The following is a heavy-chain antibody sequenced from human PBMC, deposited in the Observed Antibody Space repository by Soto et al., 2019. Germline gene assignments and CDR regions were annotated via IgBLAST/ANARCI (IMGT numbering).Heavy chain of an antibody. D-gene: IGHD2-21*02. V-gene: IGHV3-48*02. J-gene: IGHJ1*01. CDR3: ARESYCGGDCYTPMAEYFQH. CDR2: ISSSNSTI. CDR1: GFTFSSYS. Sequence: PGGSLRLSCAASGFTFSSYSMNWVRQAPGKGLEWVSYISSSNSTIYYADSVKGRFTISRDNAKNSLYLQMNSLRDEDTAVYYCARESYCGGDCYTPMAEYFQHWGQGTLVTVSS.